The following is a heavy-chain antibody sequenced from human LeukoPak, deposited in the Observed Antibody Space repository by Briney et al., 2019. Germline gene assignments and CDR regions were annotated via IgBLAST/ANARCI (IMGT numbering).Heavy chain of an antibody. CDR3: ARALRPNYSSSWSEPGY. CDR1: GYTFTGYY. Sequence: ASVKVSYKASGYTFTGYYMHWVRQAPGQGLEWMGWINPNSGGTNYAQKFQGRVTMTRDTSISTAYMELSRLRSDDTAVYYCARALRPNYSSSWSEPGYWGQGTLVTVSS. V-gene: IGHV1-2*02. CDR2: INPNSGGT. J-gene: IGHJ4*02. D-gene: IGHD6-13*01.